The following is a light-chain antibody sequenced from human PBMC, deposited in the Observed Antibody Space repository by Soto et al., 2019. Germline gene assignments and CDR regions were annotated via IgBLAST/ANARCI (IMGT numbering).Light chain of an antibody. V-gene: IGKV3-20*01. J-gene: IGKJ1*01. CDR3: QQYGTSPPRT. CDR1: QSVSNNF. CDR2: DAS. Sequence: EIVLTQSPGTLSLSPGERATLSCRASQSVSNNFLAWYQQKPGQAPRLLVFDASKRHTGIPDRFSGSGSGTDFTLTISSLEHEDFGVYYCQQYGTSPPRTFGQGTKVEI.